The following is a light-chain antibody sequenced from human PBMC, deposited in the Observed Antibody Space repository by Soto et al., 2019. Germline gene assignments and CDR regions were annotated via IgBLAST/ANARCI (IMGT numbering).Light chain of an antibody. V-gene: IGKV3-11*01. CDR1: QSVRSN. Sequence: ETVLTQSPATLSLSPGERATLSCRASQSVRSNLACYQHKPGQAPRLLIYDASNRATGIPGRFSGSESGTDFTLTISNLEPEDFAVYYCQQRDNWPWTFGQGAKVEIK. CDR3: QQRDNWPWT. J-gene: IGKJ1*01. CDR2: DAS.